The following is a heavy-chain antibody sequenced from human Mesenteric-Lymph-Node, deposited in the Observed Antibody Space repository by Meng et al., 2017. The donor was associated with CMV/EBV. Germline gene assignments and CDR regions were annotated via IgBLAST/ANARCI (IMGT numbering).Heavy chain of an antibody. CDR1: GFTFSNAW. CDR3: AKDRSFQYSSSIPFDY. CDR2: IKSKTDGGTT. D-gene: IGHD6-6*01. V-gene: IGHV3-15*01. Sequence: GESLKISCAASGFTFSNAWMSWVRQAPGKGLEWVGRIKSKTDGGTTDYAAPVKGRFTIPRDNSKNTLYLQMNSLRAEDTAVYYCAKDRSFQYSSSIPFDYWGQGTLVTVSS. J-gene: IGHJ4*02.